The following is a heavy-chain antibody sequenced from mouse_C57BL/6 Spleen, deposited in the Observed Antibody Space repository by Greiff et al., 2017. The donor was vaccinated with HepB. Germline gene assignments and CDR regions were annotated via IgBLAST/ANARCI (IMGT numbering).Heavy chain of an antibody. CDR3: ARSGVTTVVARAMDY. V-gene: IGHV1-54*01. CDR1: GYAFTNYL. D-gene: IGHD1-1*01. CDR2: INPGSGGT. Sequence: VQLQQSGAELVRPGTSVKVSCKASGYAFTNYLIEWVNQRPGQGLEWIGVINPGSGGTNYNEKFKGKETLTADKSSSTAYMQLSSLTSEDSAVYFCARSGVTTVVARAMDYWGQGTSVTVSS. J-gene: IGHJ4*01.